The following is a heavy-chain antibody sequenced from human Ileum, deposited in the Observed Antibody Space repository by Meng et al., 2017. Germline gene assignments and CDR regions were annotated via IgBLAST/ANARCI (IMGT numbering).Heavy chain of an antibody. CDR1: EDSLTSVKTQ. V-gene: IGHV4-30-4*01. CDR2: IYYDGNT. Sequence: HVQLQGSGPGLVEPSPTLSLTCTVSEDSLTSVKTQWSWIRQSPGKGPEYIGYIYYDGNTYYNPSLKSRLIISIDTSRNEFSLRLNSVTAADTAVYYCAREFYVDTAMVIDSWGQGTLVTVSS. CDR3: AREFYVDTAMVIDS. D-gene: IGHD5-18*01. J-gene: IGHJ4*02.